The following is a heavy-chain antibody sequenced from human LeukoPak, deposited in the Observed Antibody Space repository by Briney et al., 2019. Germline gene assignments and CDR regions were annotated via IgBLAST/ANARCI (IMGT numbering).Heavy chain of an antibody. D-gene: IGHD1-1*01. CDR3: ARVETPVSGMDV. J-gene: IGHJ6*02. CDR1: GDTSNTYA. Sequence: ASVKVSCKASGDTSNTYAFNWVRQAPGQGLEWMGRFIPILGVVNYAQRFHDRVTFTADKSTSTAYMEMSSLRSEDTAMYYCARVETPVSGMDVWGQGTTVTVSS. V-gene: IGHV1-69*04. CDR2: FIPILGVV.